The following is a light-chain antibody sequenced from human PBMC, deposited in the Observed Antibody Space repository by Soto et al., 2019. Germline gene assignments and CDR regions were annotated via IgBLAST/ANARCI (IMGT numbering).Light chain of an antibody. J-gene: IGKJ1*01. CDR2: GAS. CDR1: QSVSNNY. V-gene: IGKV3-20*01. Sequence: EIVLTQSPGTLSLSPGARATLSGRASQSVSNNYLAWYQQKPGQPPRLLTYGASTRATNIPGRFSGSGSGTEFTLTISSLQPEEFATYYCQKYDSAPRTFGQGTKVDIK. CDR3: QKYDSAPRT.